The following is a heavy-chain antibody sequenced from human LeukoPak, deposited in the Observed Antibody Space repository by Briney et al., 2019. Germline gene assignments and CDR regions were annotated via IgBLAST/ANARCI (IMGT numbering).Heavy chain of an antibody. Sequence: PSETLSLTCTVSGVSIGGDYWTWIRQPPGKGLQYIGYIYHTGATNYNPSLKSRVTMSVDTSKNQFSLKLNSVTAADTAVYFCAKYGESGWSIYNWGQGTLVTVSS. D-gene: IGHD6-19*01. V-gene: IGHV4-59*08. CDR2: IYHTGAT. J-gene: IGHJ4*02. CDR1: GVSIGGDY. CDR3: AKYGESGWSIYN.